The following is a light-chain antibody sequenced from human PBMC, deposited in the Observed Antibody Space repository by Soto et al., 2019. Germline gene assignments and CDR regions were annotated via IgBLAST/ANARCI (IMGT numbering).Light chain of an antibody. Sequence: IVMTQSPLSLPVTPGEPASISCRSSQSLLHSNAYNYLDWYLQKPGQSPQLLIYLGSNRASGVPDRFSGSGSGTDFTLKISRVEAEDVGVYYCMQALQTPRTFGQGTKVEIK. CDR1: QSLLHSNAYNY. J-gene: IGKJ1*01. CDR2: LGS. CDR3: MQALQTPRT. V-gene: IGKV2-28*01.